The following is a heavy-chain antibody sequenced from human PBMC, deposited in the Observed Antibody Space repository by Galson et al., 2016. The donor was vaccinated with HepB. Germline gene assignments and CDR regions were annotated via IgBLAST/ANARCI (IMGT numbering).Heavy chain of an antibody. CDR1: GFTFSSYG. J-gene: IGHJ4*02. V-gene: IGHV3-30*18. Sequence: SLRLSCAASGFTFSSYGMHWVRQAPGKGLEWVAVISYDGSNKYYADSVKGRFTISIDNSKNMLYLQMNSLRAENTALYYCAKNQLLWFGESSSHYRGQGTLVTVSS. CDR2: ISYDGSNK. D-gene: IGHD3-10*01. CDR3: AKNQLLWFGESSSHY.